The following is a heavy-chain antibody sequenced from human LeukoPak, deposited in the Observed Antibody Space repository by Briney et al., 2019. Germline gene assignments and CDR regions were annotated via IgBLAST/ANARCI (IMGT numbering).Heavy chain of an antibody. CDR2: IYPGDSDT. D-gene: IGHD6-6*01. J-gene: IGHJ6*02. CDR1: GYSFTTYW. CDR3: ARFGASIAARPDYYYGMDV. Sequence: GESLKISCQGSGYSFTTYWIGWVRQMPGKGLEWMGIIYPGDSDTRYSPSFQGQVTISADKSITTAYLQWSSLKASDTAMYYCARFGASIAARPDYYYGMDVWGQGTTVTVSS. V-gene: IGHV5-51*01.